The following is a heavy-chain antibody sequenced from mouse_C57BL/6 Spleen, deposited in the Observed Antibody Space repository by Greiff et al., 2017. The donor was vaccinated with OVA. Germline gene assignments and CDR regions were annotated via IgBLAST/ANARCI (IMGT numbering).Heavy chain of an antibody. J-gene: IGHJ4*01. Sequence: EVKVEESGGGLVQPGGSMKLSCAASGFTFSDAWMDWVRQSPEKGLEWVAEISNKANNHAKYYAVSVKGRITSSRDDSNSSVYLQMNSLRADDTGIYYCTLRYYAMDYWGQGTSVTVSS. CDR2: ISNKANNHAK. CDR1: GFTFSDAW. CDR3: TLRYYAMDY. V-gene: IGHV6-6*01.